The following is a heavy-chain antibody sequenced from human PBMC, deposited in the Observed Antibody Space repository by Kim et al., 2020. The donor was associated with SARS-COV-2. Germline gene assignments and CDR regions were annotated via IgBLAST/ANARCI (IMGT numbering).Heavy chain of an antibody. CDR3: ARDRVLSRSSVTMVRGVNGNFDY. Sequence: ASVKVSCKASGYTFTSYAMHWVRQAPGQRLEWMGWINAGNGNTKYSQKFQGRVTITRDTSASTAYMELSSLRSEDTAVYYCARDRVLSRSSVTMVRGVNGNFDYWGQGTLVTVSS. CDR1: GYTFTSYA. D-gene: IGHD3-10*01. V-gene: IGHV1-3*01. CDR2: INAGNGNT. J-gene: IGHJ4*02.